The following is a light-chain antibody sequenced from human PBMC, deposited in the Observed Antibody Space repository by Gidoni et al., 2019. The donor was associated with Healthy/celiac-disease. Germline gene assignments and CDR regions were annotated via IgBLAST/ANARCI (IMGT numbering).Light chain of an antibody. CDR1: KLGDKY. Sequence: SYELPQPPSVSVSPGQTASITCSGDKLGDKYACWYQQKPGQSPVLVIYQDSKRPSGIPERFSGSNSGNTATLTISGTQAMDEADYYCQAWDSSLWVFGGGTKLTVL. CDR2: QDS. V-gene: IGLV3-1*01. CDR3: QAWDSSLWV. J-gene: IGLJ3*02.